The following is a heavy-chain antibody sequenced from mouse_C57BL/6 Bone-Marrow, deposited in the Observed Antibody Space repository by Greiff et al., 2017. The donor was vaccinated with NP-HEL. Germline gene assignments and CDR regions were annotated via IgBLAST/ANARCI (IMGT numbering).Heavy chain of an antibody. CDR2: IDPSDSYT. J-gene: IGHJ3*01. D-gene: IGHD2-3*01. CDR3: ARDGYDGYYPAWFAY. V-gene: IGHV1-69*01. Sequence: QVQLKQPGAELVMPGASVKLSCKASGYTFTSYWMHWVKQRPGQGLEWIGEIDPSDSYTNYNQKFKGKSTLTVDKSSSTAYMQLSSLTSEDSAVYYCARDGYDGYYPAWFAYWGQGTLVTVSA. CDR1: GYTFTSYW.